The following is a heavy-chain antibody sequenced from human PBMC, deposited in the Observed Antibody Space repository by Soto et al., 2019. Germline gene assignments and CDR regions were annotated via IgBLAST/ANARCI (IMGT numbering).Heavy chain of an antibody. D-gene: IGHD2-15*01. CDR1: CFTFSSYR. J-gene: IGHJ5*02. CDR3: ARDLGYCSGGSCYTPAFDP. CDR2: ISSSSSYI. Sequence: PGGSLRLSCAASCFTFSSYRRNWVRQATGTGRECVASISSSSSYIYYADSVKGRFTISRDNAMNSLYLQMSSLRAEDTAVYYCARDLGYCSGGSCYTPAFDPWGQGTLVTVSS. V-gene: IGHV3-21*01.